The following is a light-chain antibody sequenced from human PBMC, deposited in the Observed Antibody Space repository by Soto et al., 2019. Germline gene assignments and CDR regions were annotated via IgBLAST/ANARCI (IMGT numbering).Light chain of an antibody. CDR3: QHRSNWPIT. Sequence: EIVFTQSPGTLSLSPGERATLSCRASQSVSSYLAWYRQKPGQAPRLLIYDASNRDTGIPAMFSGSGAGTDFTRTISSLEPEDVAVYYCQHRSNWPITFGQGTRLEIK. CDR2: DAS. J-gene: IGKJ5*01. V-gene: IGKV3-11*01. CDR1: QSVSSY.